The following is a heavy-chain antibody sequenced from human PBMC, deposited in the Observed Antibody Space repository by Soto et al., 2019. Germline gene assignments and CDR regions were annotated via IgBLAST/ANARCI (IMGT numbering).Heavy chain of an antibody. J-gene: IGHJ4*02. CDR3: ARGRTLITGTSFDY. D-gene: IGHD1-20*01. V-gene: IGHV4-34*01. Sequence: SEILSLTCAVYGGSFSGYYWTWIRQPPGKGLEWIGEINHSGSTNYKPSLTSRVTISVDTSKNQLSLKMSSVTAADTAVYYCARGRTLITGTSFDYWGQGTLVTVSS. CDR2: INHSGST. CDR1: GGSFSGYY.